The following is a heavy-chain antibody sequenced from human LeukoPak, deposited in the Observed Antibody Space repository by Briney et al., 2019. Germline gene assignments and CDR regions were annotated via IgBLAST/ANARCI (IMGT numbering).Heavy chain of an antibody. CDR3: SRFGRITIFGVVKDAFDI. J-gene: IGHJ3*02. CDR1: GFIFSDSA. CDR2: IRSKANSYAT. Sequence: PGGSLKLSCAASGFIFSDSAIHWVRQASGKGLEWVGRIRSKANSYATAYAASVKGRFTISRDDSKNTAYLQMNSLKTEDTAVYYCSRFGRITIFGVVKDAFDIWGQGTMVTVSS. V-gene: IGHV3-73*01. D-gene: IGHD3-3*01.